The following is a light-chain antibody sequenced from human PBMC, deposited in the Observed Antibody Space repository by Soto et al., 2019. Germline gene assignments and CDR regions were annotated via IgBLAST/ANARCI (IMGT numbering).Light chain of an antibody. Sequence: VVTQSPDTLSVSPGETVTLSCRASQSVRSKLAWYQQKPGQAPRLLIHDASTRAIGIPVRFSGSGSGTDFTLTISSPETEDSAIYYCQQYNNWPQTFGQGTKVDIK. V-gene: IGKV3D-15*01. CDR3: QQYNNWPQT. CDR1: QSVRSK. CDR2: DAS. J-gene: IGKJ1*01.